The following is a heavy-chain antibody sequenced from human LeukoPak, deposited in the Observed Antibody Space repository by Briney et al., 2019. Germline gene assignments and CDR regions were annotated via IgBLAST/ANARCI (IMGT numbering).Heavy chain of an antibody. CDR3: ARVAGTIRIWPQPFGDGMDV. CDR1: GFTVSSNY. V-gene: IGHV3-23*01. J-gene: IGHJ6*02. Sequence: GGSLRLSCAASGFTVSSNYMSWVRQAPGGGLECVSAISGSGRSTYYADSVKGRFTFSRDNSKNTLYLQMNSLRAEDTALYYCARVAGTIRIWPQPFGDGMDVWGQGTTVTVSS. CDR2: ISGSGRST. D-gene: IGHD3-16*01.